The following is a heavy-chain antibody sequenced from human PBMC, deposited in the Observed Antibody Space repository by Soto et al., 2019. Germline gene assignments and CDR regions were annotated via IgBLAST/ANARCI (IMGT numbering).Heavy chain of an antibody. CDR1: GGSFSGYY. CDR2: INHSGST. Sequence: QVQLQQWGAGLLKPSETLSLTCAVYGGSFSGYYWSWIRQSPGTGLEWIGEINHSGSTNYNPSLKSRVTISVDTSKNQFSLKVSAVTTADTAVYYCARVHLGSDYLGQGTLVTVSS. CDR3: ARVHLGSDY. V-gene: IGHV4-34*02. J-gene: IGHJ4*02.